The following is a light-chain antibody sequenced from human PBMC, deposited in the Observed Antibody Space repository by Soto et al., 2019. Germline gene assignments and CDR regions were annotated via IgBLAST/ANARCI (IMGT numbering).Light chain of an antibody. Sequence: QMTQSPASLSASVGDRVTITCRASRDISDYLNWFQHKPGRAPKLLIYAASVLHSGVPARFSGSGSESGTDYTLPISRLQPEDSATYYCQQSYSPPLTFGGGTRVEIK. CDR3: QQSYSPPLT. J-gene: IGKJ4*01. CDR1: RDISDY. V-gene: IGKV1-39*01. CDR2: AAS.